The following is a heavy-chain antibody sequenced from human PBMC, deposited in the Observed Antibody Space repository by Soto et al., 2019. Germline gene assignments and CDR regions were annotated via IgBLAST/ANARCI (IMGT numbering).Heavy chain of an antibody. D-gene: IGHD6-25*01. J-gene: IGHJ3*02. CDR3: ARTIVIAARIGDAIDI. CDR1: GGSFSGYY. Sequence: PSETLSLTCAVYGGSFSGYYWTWIRQPPGTGLEWIGYIYYSGSTNYNPSLKSRVAISVDTSKNQFSLKLSSVTAADTAVYYCARTIVIAARIGDAIDIWGQGTMVSVSS. V-gene: IGHV4-59*08. CDR2: IYYSGST.